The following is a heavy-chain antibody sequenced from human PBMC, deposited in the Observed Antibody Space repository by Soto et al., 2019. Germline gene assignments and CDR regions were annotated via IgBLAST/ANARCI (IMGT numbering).Heavy chain of an antibody. Sequence: LRLSFAASGFTFSTYAMSWVRQAPGKGLEWVSAISGSGDSTYYADSVKGRFTISRDNSKNTLYLQMNSLRVEDTAVYYCAKDYYYDSSGPDYWGQGTLVTVSS. CDR1: GFTFSTYA. J-gene: IGHJ4*02. V-gene: IGHV3-23*01. CDR2: ISGSGDST. CDR3: AKDYYYDSSGPDY. D-gene: IGHD3-22*01.